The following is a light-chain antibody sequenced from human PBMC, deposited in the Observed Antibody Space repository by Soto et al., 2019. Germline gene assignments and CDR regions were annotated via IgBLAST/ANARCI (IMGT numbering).Light chain of an antibody. CDR2: GAS. V-gene: IGKV3-20*01. J-gene: IGKJ3*01. Sequence: EIVLTHSPGTLSLSPGERATLSCRASQSVSSSYLAWYQQKPGQAPRLLIYGASSRATGIPDRFRGSGSGTGFTLTISRLEPEDFAVYYCQQYGSSPFTFGPGTKVDIK. CDR3: QQYGSSPFT. CDR1: QSVSSSY.